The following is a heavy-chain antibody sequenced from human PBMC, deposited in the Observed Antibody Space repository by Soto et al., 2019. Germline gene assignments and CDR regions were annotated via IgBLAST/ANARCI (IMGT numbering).Heavy chain of an antibody. J-gene: IGHJ5*02. CDR3: ARAVRGSTYYYDSSGSFWFDP. D-gene: IGHD3-22*01. CDR1: GDSISSSYY. V-gene: IGHV4-38-2*02. CDR2: VYYTGFT. Sequence: PSETLSLTCTVSGDSISSSYYWGWVRQPPGKGLECIGAVYYTGFTYYNPSLESRLTISLDKSKNQFSLKLSSVTAADTAVYYCARAVRGSTYYYDSSGSFWFDPWGQGTLVTVSS.